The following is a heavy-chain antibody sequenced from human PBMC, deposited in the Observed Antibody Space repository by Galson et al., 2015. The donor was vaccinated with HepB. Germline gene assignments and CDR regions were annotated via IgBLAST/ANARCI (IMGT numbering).Heavy chain of an antibody. D-gene: IGHD3-3*01. J-gene: IGHJ6*02. CDR3: AREENRGSFGYYSYGRDV. Sequence: SLRLSCAASGFSFSRYALHWLRQAPGKGLEWVAVISHDGSTKYYADSVKGRFTISRDFSKNTLYLQMDSLRREDTAIYYCAREENRGSFGYYSYGRDVWGQGTTVTVSS. CDR1: GFSFSRYA. CDR2: ISHDGSTK. V-gene: IGHV3-30-3*01.